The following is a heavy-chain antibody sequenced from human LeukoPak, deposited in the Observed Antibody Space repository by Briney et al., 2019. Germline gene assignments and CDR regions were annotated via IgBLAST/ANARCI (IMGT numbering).Heavy chain of an antibody. J-gene: IGHJ3*02. D-gene: IGHD1-26*01. CDR1: GCSLSDHY. CDR2: TRRKVDSYTT. CDR3: NRAVVGAGNDI. Sequence: GGSLRLSCAASGCSLSDHYMDWVRQAPGKGLEWVGRTRRKVDSYTTEYAASVKGRFTISRDGSENSLYLQMNSLKTEDTAIYYCNRAVVGAGNDIWGQGTLVTVSS. V-gene: IGHV3-72*01.